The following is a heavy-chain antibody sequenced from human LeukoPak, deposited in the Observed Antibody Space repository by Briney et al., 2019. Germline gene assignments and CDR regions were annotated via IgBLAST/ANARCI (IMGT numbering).Heavy chain of an antibody. CDR1: GGSISSFY. CDR2: IYYSGST. J-gene: IGHJ3*02. CDR3: AREGAHYGGNPYDAFDI. Sequence: SETLSLTCTVSGGSISSFYWSWIRQPPGKGQEWIGYIYYSGSTNYNPSLKSRVTISVDTSKNQFSLKLSSVTAAHTAVYYCAREGAHYGGNPYDAFDIWGQGTMVAVSS. V-gene: IGHV4-59*01. D-gene: IGHD4-23*01.